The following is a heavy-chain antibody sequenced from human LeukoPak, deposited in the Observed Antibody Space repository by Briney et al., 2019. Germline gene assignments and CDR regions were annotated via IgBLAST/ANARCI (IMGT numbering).Heavy chain of an antibody. J-gene: IGHJ4*02. CDR3: ARDPTYVWGSYRYSVFDY. CDR1: GFTFSSYG. Sequence: QPGGSLRLSCAASGFTFSSYGMHWVRRAPGKGLEWVAVIWYDGSNKYYADSVKGRFTISRDNSKNTLYLQMNSLRAEDTAVYYCARDPTYVWGSYRYSVFDYWGQGTLVTVSS. D-gene: IGHD3-16*02. V-gene: IGHV3-33*01. CDR2: IWYDGSNK.